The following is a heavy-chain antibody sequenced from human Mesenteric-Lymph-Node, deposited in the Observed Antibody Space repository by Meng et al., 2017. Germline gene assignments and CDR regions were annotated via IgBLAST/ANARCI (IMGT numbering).Heavy chain of an antibody. Sequence: GQRAQSGAEVKKPGASVKFSCKASGYTFTDYYLHWVRQAPGQGLEWMGRINPNSGATNYAQKFRGRVTMTRDTSISTAYMELSRLRSDDTAVYYCARDRGSYGWFDPWGQGTLVTVSS. D-gene: IGHD1-26*01. CDR3: ARDRGSYGWFDP. V-gene: IGHV1-2*06. CDR2: INPNSGAT. J-gene: IGHJ5*02. CDR1: GYTFTDYY.